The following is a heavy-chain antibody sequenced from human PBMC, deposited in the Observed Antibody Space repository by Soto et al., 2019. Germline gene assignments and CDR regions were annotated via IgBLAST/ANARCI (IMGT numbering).Heavy chain of an antibody. D-gene: IGHD2-15*01. J-gene: IGHJ6*03. CDR3: ARGGSVVVVAAQYYYKDG. V-gene: IGHV1-2*04. CDR1: GYTFTGYY. CDR2: INPNSGGT. Sequence: ASVKVSCKASGYTFTGYYMHWVRQAPGQGLEWMGWINPNSGGTNYAQKFQGWVTMTRDTSISTAYMELSRLRSDDTAVYYCARGGSVVVVAAQYYYKDGWGKGTTVTGSS.